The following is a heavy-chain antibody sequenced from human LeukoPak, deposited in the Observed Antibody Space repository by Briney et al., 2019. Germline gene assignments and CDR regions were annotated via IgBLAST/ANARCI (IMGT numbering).Heavy chain of an antibody. CDR2: INHRGST. Sequence: SETLSLTCTVSGGSISSAGYYCAWIRQPPGKRLEWIGEINHRGSTNYNPSLKSRVTISIDTSKNQFSLKLSSVTAADTAVYYCANLGPYYHDSSRYEGFDIWGQGTMVTVSS. D-gene: IGHD3-22*01. V-gene: IGHV4-39*01. CDR3: ANLGPYYHDSSRYEGFDI. CDR1: GGSISSAGYY. J-gene: IGHJ3*02.